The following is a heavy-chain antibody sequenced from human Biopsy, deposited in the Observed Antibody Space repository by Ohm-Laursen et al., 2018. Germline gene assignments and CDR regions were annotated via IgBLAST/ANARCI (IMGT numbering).Heavy chain of an antibody. CDR1: GGSISNNNYY. V-gene: IGHV4-39*01. D-gene: IGHD3-22*01. Sequence: GTLSLTCTVSGGSISNNNYYWGWIRQPPGKGLEGIGSIFYRGSTHYKPSLKSRVNISVDTPKIQFSLKLNSVTAADTAVYYCARDYDTSGYYYVSWGQGTLVTVSS. CDR2: IFYRGST. J-gene: IGHJ5*02. CDR3: ARDYDTSGYYYVS.